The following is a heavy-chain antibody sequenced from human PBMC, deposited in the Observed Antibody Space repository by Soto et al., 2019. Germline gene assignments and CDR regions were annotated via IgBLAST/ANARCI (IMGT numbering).Heavy chain of an antibody. V-gene: IGHV3-21*01. D-gene: IGHD4-17*01. Sequence: GGSLRLSCAASGFTFSSYSMNWVRQAPGKGLEWVSSISSSSSYIYYADSVKGRFTISRDNAKNSLYLQMNSLRAEDTAVYYCARDASRWDYGDYSPSYYFDYWGQGTLVTVSS. CDR3: ARDASRWDYGDYSPSYYFDY. CDR2: ISSSSSYI. CDR1: GFTFSSYS. J-gene: IGHJ4*02.